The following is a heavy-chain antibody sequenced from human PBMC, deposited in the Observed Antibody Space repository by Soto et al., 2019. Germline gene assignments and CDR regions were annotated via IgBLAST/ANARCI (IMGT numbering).Heavy chain of an antibody. J-gene: IGHJ6*02. CDR2: INPSGGSS. CDR3: AKNGQPPYYYYGMDV. Sequence: ASVKVSCKASGYTFTSYYMHWVRQAPGQGLEWMGIINPSGGSSSYAQKFQGRVTMTIDTSTLTTYMELRSLTSDDTAVYYCAKNGQPPYYYYGMDVWGQGTTVTVSS. V-gene: IGHV1-46*01. D-gene: IGHD2-8*01. CDR1: GYTFTSYY.